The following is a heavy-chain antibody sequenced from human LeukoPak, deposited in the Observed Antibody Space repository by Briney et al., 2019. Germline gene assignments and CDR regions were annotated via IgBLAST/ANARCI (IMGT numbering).Heavy chain of an antibody. V-gene: IGHV1-69*13. CDR1: GGAFSRYA. D-gene: IGHD1-26*01. CDR3: ASGWAGGWELPPCFDY. J-gene: IGHJ4*02. CDR2: IIPIFGTP. Sequence: ASVKVSCKVSGGAFSRYAISWVRQAPGRGLEWMGGIIPIFGTPKFAQKFQGRVTITADESTASAYLELSRLRSEDTAVYYCASGWAGGWELPPCFDYWGQGTLVTVSS.